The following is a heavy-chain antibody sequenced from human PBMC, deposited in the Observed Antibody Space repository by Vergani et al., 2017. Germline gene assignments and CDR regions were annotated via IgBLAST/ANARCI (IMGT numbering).Heavy chain of an antibody. CDR1: GLGFKNFV. D-gene: IGHD3-22*01. J-gene: IGHJ4*02. Sequence: QVSLVESGGGVVQPGRSLTLTCSAPGLGFKNFVMPWVRQAPGKGLGAVATISKDVTHDYYQPSVRGRSAVSRDNFKNTMDLQMDRLTTDDTAVYFCARDGTYSCVSSSDYSHLLDYWGQGILVTVSS. V-gene: IGHV3-30*03. CDR2: ISKDVTHD. CDR3: ARDGTYSCVSSSDYSHLLDY.